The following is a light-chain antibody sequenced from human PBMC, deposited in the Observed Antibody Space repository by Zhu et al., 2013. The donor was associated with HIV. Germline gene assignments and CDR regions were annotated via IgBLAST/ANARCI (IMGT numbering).Light chain of an antibody. CDR3: QKYNSVPLT. CDR1: QGIGSF. J-gene: IGKJ3*01. Sequence: DIQMTQSPSALSASVGDRVTITCRASQGIGSFLAWYQLQPGKAPKVLIYTTSTLQSGVPSRFSGSGSGTDFTLTISSLQAEDVATYYCQKYNSVPLTFGPGTKVDIK. CDR2: TTS. V-gene: IGKV1-9*01.